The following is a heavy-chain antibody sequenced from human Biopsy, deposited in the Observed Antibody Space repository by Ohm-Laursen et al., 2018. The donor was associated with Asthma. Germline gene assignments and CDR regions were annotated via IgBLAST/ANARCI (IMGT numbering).Heavy chain of an antibody. CDR3: AKVYDYAYHYDAFDI. Sequence: SLRLSCTASGFTLTTYAIHWVRQAPGKGLEWVAVISYDGSTKYSADSVKGRFIVSRDISKNILSLQMNSLRAEDTAVYYCAKVYDYAYHYDAFDIWGQGTMVTVSS. CDR2: ISYDGSTK. J-gene: IGHJ3*02. CDR1: GFTLTTYA. D-gene: IGHD4-17*01. V-gene: IGHV3-30*18.